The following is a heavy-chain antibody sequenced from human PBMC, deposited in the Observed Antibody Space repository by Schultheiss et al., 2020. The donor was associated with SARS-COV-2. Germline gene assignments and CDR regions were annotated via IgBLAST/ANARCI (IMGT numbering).Heavy chain of an antibody. D-gene: IGHD5-18*01. Sequence: GESLKISCQGSGYSFTSYWIGWVRQMPGKGLEWMGRIDPSDSYTNYSPSFQGHVTMSADKSISTAYLQWRSLKASDTAMYYCARQFRGYSYIDFDPWGQGTLVTVSS. CDR3: ARQFRGYSYIDFDP. J-gene: IGHJ5*02. CDR1: GYSFTSYW. V-gene: IGHV5-10-1*01. CDR2: IDPSDSYT.